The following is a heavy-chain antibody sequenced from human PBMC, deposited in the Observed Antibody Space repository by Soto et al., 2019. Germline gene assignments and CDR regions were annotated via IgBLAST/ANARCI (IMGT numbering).Heavy chain of an antibody. CDR1: GYTFTFFG. D-gene: IGHD3-10*01. CDR2: ISAYNGNT. Sequence: QVQLVQSGAEVKKPGASVKVSCKASGYTFTFFGITWLRQAPGQGLEWMGWISAYNGNTKNAQKLQGRVTLTTEISTSTAYMELRSLRSDDTAVYYCVRDLGSMVGGIVPLFAYWGQGTLVTVSS. V-gene: IGHV1-18*01. J-gene: IGHJ4*02. CDR3: VRDLGSMVGGIVPLFAY.